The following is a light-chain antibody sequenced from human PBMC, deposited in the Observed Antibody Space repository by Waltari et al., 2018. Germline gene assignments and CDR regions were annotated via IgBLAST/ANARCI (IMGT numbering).Light chain of an antibody. CDR2: QDT. Sequence: SSELTQPPSVAASPGQRANITCSGEKLGDRYVSWYQQKPGQSPILIIYQDTKRSSGIPERFSGSNSGNTATLTIGGTQTMDEADYYCQAWDSRGVFGGGTKLTVL. V-gene: IGLV3-1*01. CDR3: QAWDSRGV. J-gene: IGLJ3*02. CDR1: KLGDRY.